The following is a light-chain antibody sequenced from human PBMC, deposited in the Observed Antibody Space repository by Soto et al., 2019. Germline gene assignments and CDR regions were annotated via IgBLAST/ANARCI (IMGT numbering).Light chain of an antibody. V-gene: IGKV3-20*01. CDR2: GAS. CDR3: QQYGISGT. Sequence: EIVLTQSPGTLSLSPGERATLSCRASQSVSNNYLAWYQQKPGQAPRLLIYGASNRATGIPDRFSGSGSGTDFTLTSSGLEPEDFAVYYCQQYGISGTFGQGTKVEIK. J-gene: IGKJ1*01. CDR1: QSVSNNY.